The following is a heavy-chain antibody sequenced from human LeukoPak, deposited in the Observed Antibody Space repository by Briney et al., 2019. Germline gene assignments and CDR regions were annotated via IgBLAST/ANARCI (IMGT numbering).Heavy chain of an antibody. V-gene: IGHV3-33*01. D-gene: IGHD1-26*01. Sequence: GGSLRLSCAASGFTFSSYGMHWVRQAPGKGLEWVAVIWYDGSNKYYADSVKGRFTISRDNAKNSLYLQMNSLRAEDTAVYYCARDSGSYLAYWGQGTLVTVSS. CDR1: GFTFSSYG. J-gene: IGHJ4*02. CDR3: ARDSGSYLAY. CDR2: IWYDGSNK.